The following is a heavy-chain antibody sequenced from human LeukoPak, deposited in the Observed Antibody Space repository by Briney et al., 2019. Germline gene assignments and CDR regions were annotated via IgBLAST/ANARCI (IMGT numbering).Heavy chain of an antibody. CDR3: ARVRTIFGVAHFDS. CDR1: GFTFSSYW. Sequence: PGGSLRLSCAASGFTFSSYWMHWVRQAPGKGLVWVSRINSDGSTTNYADSVKGRFTISRDNAKNTLYLQMNSLRAEDTAVYYCARVRTIFGVAHFDSWGQGTLVTVSS. CDR2: INSDGSTT. D-gene: IGHD3-3*01. V-gene: IGHV3-74*01. J-gene: IGHJ4*02.